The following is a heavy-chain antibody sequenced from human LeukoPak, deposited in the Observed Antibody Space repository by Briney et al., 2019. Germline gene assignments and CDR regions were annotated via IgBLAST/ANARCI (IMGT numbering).Heavy chain of an antibody. J-gene: IGHJ4*02. CDR1: GFTFSSYA. CDR2: IGGSGGST. Sequence: GGSLRLSCAASGFTFSSYAMSWVRQAPGKGLEWVSAIGGSGGSTYYADSVKGRFTISRDNSKNTLYLQMNSLRVEDMAVYYCAKAREGTTAFDYWGQGTLVTVSS. CDR3: AKAREGTTAFDY. V-gene: IGHV3-23*01. D-gene: IGHD1-7*01.